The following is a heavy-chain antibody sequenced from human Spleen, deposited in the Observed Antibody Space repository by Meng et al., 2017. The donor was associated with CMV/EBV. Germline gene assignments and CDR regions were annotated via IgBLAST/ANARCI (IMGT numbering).Heavy chain of an antibody. Sequence: SETLSLTCNVSGGSISSSRNYWGWIRQPPGKGLEWIGAIFSSGSTHYNPSLKSRVTISLDTPKNQFSLTLNSVTAADTAVYYCARDVTPSYTVLTPADYSNCFDPWGQGTLVTVSS. J-gene: IGHJ5*02. V-gene: IGHV4-39*07. CDR2: IFSSGST. CDR3: ARDVTPSYTVLTPADYSNCFDP. D-gene: IGHD2-2*01. CDR1: GGSISSSRNY.